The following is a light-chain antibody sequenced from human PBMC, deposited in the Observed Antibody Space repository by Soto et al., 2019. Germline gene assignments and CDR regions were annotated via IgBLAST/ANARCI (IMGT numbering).Light chain of an antibody. J-gene: IGLJ2*01. CDR2: STN. CDR3: LLYYGGQVGV. CDR1: TGAVTSGYY. V-gene: IGLV7-43*01. Sequence: QAVVTQAPSLTVSPGGTVTLTCATSTGAVTSGYYPNWFQQKPGQAPRALIYSTNNKYSWTPARFSGSLLGGKAALTLSGVQPEDEADYYCLLYYGGQVGVFGGGTKLTVL.